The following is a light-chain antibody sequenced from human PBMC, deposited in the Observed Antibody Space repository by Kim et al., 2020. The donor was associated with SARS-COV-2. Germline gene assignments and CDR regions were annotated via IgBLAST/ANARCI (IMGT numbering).Light chain of an antibody. Sequence: APGKTARITCGGNNIGSKSVHWYQQKPGQAPVLVVYDDSDRPSGIPERFSGSNSGNTATLTISRVEAGDEADYYYQVWDRSSDHYVFGTGTKVTVL. J-gene: IGLJ1*01. CDR3: QVWDRSSDHYV. V-gene: IGLV3-21*03. CDR1: NIGSKS. CDR2: DDS.